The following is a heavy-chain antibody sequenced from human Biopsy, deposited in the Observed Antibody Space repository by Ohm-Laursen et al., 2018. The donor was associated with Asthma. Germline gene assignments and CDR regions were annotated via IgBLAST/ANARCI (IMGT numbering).Heavy chain of an antibody. J-gene: IGHJ4*02. CDR2: IIPIFGTT. V-gene: IGHV1-69*13. D-gene: IGHD3-10*01. CDR3: ASETGHSYGSGSEYYFDY. CDR1: GGTFNYA. Sequence: SVKVSCKASGGTFNYAITWVRQAPGQGLEWMGGIIPIFGTTSYAQKFKGRVTITADESSSTAYMELSSLRSEDTAVYYCASETGHSYGSGSEYYFDYWGLGTLVTVSS.